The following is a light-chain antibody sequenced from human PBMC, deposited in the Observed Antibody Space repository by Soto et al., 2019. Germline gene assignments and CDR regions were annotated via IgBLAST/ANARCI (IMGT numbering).Light chain of an antibody. J-gene: IGKJ2*01. CDR1: QDINSY. CDR2: DAS. Sequence: DILMTQSPSSLSAYVGDRVTITCQASQDINSYLIWYQQKPGKVPKVLIYDASNLETGVPSRFSGSGSGTDFGFTISSLQPEDIATYYCQQYDSYPYTFGQGTKLEIK. CDR3: QQYDSYPYT. V-gene: IGKV1-33*01.